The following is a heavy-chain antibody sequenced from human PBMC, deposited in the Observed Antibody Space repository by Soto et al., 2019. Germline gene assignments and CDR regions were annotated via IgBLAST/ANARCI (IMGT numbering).Heavy chain of an antibody. CDR3: ARELVVGATPDYFDY. CDR2: INPNSGGT. J-gene: IGHJ4*02. V-gene: IGHV1-2*02. CDR1: GYTFTGYY. D-gene: IGHD1-26*01. Sequence: ASVKVSCKASGYTFTGYYMHWVRQAPGQGLEWMGWINPNSGGTNYAQKFQGRVTMTRDTSISTAYMELSRLRSDDTAVDYCARELVVGATPDYFDYWGQGTLVTVSS.